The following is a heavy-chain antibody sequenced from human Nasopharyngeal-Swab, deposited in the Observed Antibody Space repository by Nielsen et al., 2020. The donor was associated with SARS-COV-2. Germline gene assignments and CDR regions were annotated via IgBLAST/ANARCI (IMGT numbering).Heavy chain of an antibody. Sequence: SQTLSLTCAVYGGSFSGYYWSWIRQPPGKGLEWIGEINHSGSTNYNPSLKSRVTISVDTSKNQFSLKLSSVTAADTAVYYCASSIAAAGTRDYWGQGTLVTASS. D-gene: IGHD6-13*01. CDR3: ASSIAAAGTRDY. J-gene: IGHJ4*02. V-gene: IGHV4-34*01. CDR1: GGSFSGYY. CDR2: INHSGST.